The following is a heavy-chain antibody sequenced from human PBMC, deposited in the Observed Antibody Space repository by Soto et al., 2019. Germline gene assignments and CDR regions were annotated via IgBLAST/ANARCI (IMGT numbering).Heavy chain of an antibody. J-gene: IGHJ3*02. Sequence: EVQLVASGGGLVKPGGSLRLSCAASGFTFSSYSMNWVRQAPGKGLEWVSSISSSSSYIYYADSVKGRFTISRDNAKNSLYLQMNSLRAEDTAVYYCARDSDIVVVGVDAFDIWGQGTMDTVSS. V-gene: IGHV3-21*01. CDR2: ISSSSSYI. D-gene: IGHD2-2*01. CDR3: ARDSDIVVVGVDAFDI. CDR1: GFTFSSYS.